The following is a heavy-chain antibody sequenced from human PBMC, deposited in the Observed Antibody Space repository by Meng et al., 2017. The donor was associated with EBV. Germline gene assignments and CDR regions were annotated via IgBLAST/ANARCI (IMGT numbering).Heavy chain of an antibody. D-gene: IGHD2-2*01. CDR2: IYDGGTT. Sequence: HGQLQASGPGLGKPSESRSLTCTVSGASVSGGTFHWSWLRQPPGKELQWIGYIYDGGTTIYNPSLKSRVTIFLDTSRNQFSLGLRSVTTADTAVYYCAKSSSSTPGVVDSWGQGTLVTVSS. V-gene: IGHV4-61*01. CDR1: GASVSGGTFH. CDR3: AKSSSSTPGVVDS. J-gene: IGHJ4*02.